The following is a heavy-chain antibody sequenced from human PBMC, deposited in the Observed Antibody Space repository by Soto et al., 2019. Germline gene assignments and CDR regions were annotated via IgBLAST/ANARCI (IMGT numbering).Heavy chain of an antibody. D-gene: IGHD3-10*01. Sequence: PGGSLRLSCAASGFTFSSYGMHWVRQAPGKGLEWVAVIWYDGSNKYYADSVKGRFTISRDNSKNTLYLQMNSLRAEDTAVYYCARTTLWFGEPFDYWGQGTLVTVSS. CDR2: IWYDGSNK. CDR1: GFTFSSYG. CDR3: ARTTLWFGEPFDY. V-gene: IGHV3-33*01. J-gene: IGHJ4*02.